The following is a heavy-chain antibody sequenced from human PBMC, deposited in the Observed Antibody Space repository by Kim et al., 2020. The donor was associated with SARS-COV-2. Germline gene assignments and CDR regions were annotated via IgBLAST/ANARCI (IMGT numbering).Heavy chain of an antibody. CDR1: GFSLFPRGMC. J-gene: IGHJ6*03. Sequence: SGPTLVNPTQTLTLTCTFSGFSLFPRGMCVNWIRQPPGKALGWLARIGWGDDKYYNTSLRTRLTIPNDTGKTQVVLTMTNMDPVDTATDYCARIRGTGTTRSQSYHDYMDVWGKGTTVTVSS. D-gene: IGHD1-7*01. CDR3: ARIRGTGTTRSQSYHDYMDV. V-gene: IGHV2-70*11. CDR2: IGWGDDK.